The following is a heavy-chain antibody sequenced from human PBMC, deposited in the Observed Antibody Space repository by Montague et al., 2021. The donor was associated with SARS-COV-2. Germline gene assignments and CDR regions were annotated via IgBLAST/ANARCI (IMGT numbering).Heavy chain of an antibody. CDR2: XDWDDDK. J-gene: IGHJ4*02. D-gene: IGHD6-13*01. CDR1: GFSLSTSGMC. V-gene: IGHV2-70*01. Sequence: PELVKPTQTLTLTCTFSGFSLSTSGMCVSWIRQPPGKALEWLALXDWDDDKYYSASLKTRLTISKDTSKNQVVLTMTNMDPVDTATYYCARIFDSSWPTFDYWGQGTLVTVSS. CDR3: ARIFDSSWPTFDY.